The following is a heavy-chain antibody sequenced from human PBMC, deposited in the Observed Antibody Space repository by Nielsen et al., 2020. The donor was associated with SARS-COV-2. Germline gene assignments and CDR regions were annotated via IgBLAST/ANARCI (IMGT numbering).Heavy chain of an antibody. V-gene: IGHV4-59*01. CDR1: GGSISSDY. CDR3: ARGYYTVDY. J-gene: IGHJ4*02. Sequence: SETLSLTCTVSGGSISSDYWSWIRQPPGKGLEWIGYMFYNGRTNYSPSFRSRVTMSVDASKKHFSLKLWSVTAADTARYYCARGYYTVDYWGQGIEVTVSS. D-gene: IGHD3-3*01. CDR2: MFYNGRT.